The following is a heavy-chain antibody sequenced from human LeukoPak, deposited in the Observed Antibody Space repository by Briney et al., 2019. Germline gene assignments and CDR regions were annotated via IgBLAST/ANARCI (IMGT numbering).Heavy chain of an antibody. J-gene: IGHJ4*02. Sequence: GESLKISCKGSGYSFTSYWIGWVRQMPGKGLEWMGIIYPGDSDTRYSPSFQGQVTISADKSISTAYLQWSSLKASDTAMYYCARQYGSGSYYNEELPFDYRGQGTLVTVSS. CDR1: GYSFTSYW. V-gene: IGHV5-51*01. CDR2: IYPGDSDT. CDR3: ARQYGSGSYYNEELPFDY. D-gene: IGHD3-10*01.